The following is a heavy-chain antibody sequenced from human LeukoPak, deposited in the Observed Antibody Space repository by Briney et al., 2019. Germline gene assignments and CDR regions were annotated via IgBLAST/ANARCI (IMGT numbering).Heavy chain of an antibody. V-gene: IGHV4-39*01. D-gene: IGHD3-10*01. J-gene: IGHJ3*01. CDR2: FFFPGNT. Sequence: SETLSLTCTVSGGSIGSGSYYWSWIRQPPGKGLEWVGSFFFPGNTFYNPSLKSRVTISVDTSKNQFSLTLSSVTAADTAVYYCARHQTGLLYYGSGSHTAAFNLWGQGTRVTVSS. CDR3: ARHQTGLLYYGSGSHTAAFNL. CDR1: GGSIGSGSYY.